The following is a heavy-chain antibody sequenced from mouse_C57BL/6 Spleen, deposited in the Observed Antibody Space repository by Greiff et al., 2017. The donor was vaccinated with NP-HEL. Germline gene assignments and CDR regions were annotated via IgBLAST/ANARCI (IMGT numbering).Heavy chain of an antibody. CDR3: AMGAYYSNSYAMDY. D-gene: IGHD2-5*01. V-gene: IGHV1-82*01. CDR2: IYPGDGDT. Sequence: VKLMQPGPELVKPGASVKISCKASGYAFSSSWMNWVKQRPGQGLEWIGRIYPGDGDTNYNGKFKGKATLTADKSSSTAYMQLSSLTSEDSAVYFCAMGAYYSNSYAMDYWGQGTSVTVSS. CDR1: GYAFSSSW. J-gene: IGHJ4*01.